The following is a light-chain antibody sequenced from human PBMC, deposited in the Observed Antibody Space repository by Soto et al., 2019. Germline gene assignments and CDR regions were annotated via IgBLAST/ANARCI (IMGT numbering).Light chain of an antibody. CDR2: GAS. Sequence: EVVMTQSPATLSVSPGERATLSCRASQSVRSNLAWYQQKPGQAPRLLIYGASTRATGIPARFSGSVSGTEFTLTISSLQSEDFAVHYCQQYNNWPPWTFGQGTKVEIK. J-gene: IGKJ1*01. CDR3: QQYNNWPPWT. CDR1: QSVRSN. V-gene: IGKV3-15*01.